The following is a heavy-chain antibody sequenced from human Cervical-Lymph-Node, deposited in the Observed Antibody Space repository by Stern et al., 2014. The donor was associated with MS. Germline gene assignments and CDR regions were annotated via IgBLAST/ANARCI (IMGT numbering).Heavy chain of an antibody. Sequence: VHLVESGGGVVQPGRSLRLSCAASGFTFSSYGMHWVRQAPGKGLEWVAVIWYDGSNKYYADSVKGRFTISRDNSKNTLYLQMNSLRAEDTAVYYCARDRDYYDSSGALDYWGQGTLVTVSS. D-gene: IGHD3-22*01. CDR2: IWYDGSNK. V-gene: IGHV3-33*01. CDR1: GFTFSSYG. J-gene: IGHJ4*02. CDR3: ARDRDYYDSSGALDY.